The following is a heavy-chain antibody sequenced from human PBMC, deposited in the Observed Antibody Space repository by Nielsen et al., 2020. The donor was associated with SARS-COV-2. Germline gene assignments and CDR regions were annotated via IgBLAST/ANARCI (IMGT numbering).Heavy chain of an antibody. J-gene: IGHJ3*02. CDR3: AKVGMTTVWRHGAFDI. D-gene: IGHD4-17*01. Sequence: GGSLRLSCAASGFTFSSYWMSWVRQAPGKGLEWVANIKQDGSEKYYVDSVKGRFTISRDNAKNSLYLQMNSLRAEDTAVYYCAKVGMTTVWRHGAFDIWGQGTMVTVSS. CDR2: IKQDGSEK. V-gene: IGHV3-7*05. CDR1: GFTFSSYW.